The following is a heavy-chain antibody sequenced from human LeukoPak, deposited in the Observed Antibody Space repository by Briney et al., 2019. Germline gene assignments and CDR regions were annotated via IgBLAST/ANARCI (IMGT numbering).Heavy chain of an antibody. CDR3: ARDKPPPYYYDSSGIFDY. Sequence: PGGSLRLSCAASGFTFSSYGMHWVRQAPGKGLEGVAVIWYDGSNKYYADSVKGRFTISRDNSKNTLYLQMNSLRAEDTAVYYCARDKPPPYYYDSSGIFDYWGQGTLVTVSS. CDR2: IWYDGSNK. D-gene: IGHD3-22*01. V-gene: IGHV3-33*08. CDR1: GFTFSSYG. J-gene: IGHJ4*02.